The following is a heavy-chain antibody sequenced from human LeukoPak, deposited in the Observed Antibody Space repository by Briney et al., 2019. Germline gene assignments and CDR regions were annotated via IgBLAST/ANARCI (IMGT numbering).Heavy chain of an antibody. Sequence: GGSLRLSCEASGFTFSDAWMNWVRQAPGKGLEWVGRIKSKTDGGTTDYAAPVKGRFTISRDDSKNTLYLQMNSLKTEDTAVYYCTTRYCSSTSCSEVMDVWGKGTTVTVSS. CDR1: GFTFSDAW. J-gene: IGHJ6*04. V-gene: IGHV3-15*01. CDR3: TTRYCSSTSCSEVMDV. CDR2: IKSKTDGGTT. D-gene: IGHD2-2*01.